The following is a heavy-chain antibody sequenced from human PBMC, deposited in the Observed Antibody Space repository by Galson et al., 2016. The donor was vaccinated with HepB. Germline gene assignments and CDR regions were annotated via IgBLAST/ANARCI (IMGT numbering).Heavy chain of an antibody. CDR3: ARWDYTSGPLDS. V-gene: IGHV3-7*01. Sequence: SLRLSCAASGFSFSDYAVHWVRQTPGGGLEWVANIKQDGSEKHYVDSVKGRFTISRDNAKNLLYLQMSSLRADDTAVYFCARWDYTSGPLDSWGRGTLVTVSS. CDR2: IKQDGSEK. J-gene: IGHJ4*02. D-gene: IGHD6-19*01. CDR1: GFSFSDYA.